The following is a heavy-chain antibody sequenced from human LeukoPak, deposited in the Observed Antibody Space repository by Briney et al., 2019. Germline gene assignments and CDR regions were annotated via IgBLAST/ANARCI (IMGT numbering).Heavy chain of an antibody. J-gene: IGHJ3*02. D-gene: IGHD3-10*01. V-gene: IGHV3-23*01. CDR3: AKGTYGAYYPDAFDI. CDR2: ISGSGGST. Sequence: GGSLRLSCAASGFTFSSYAMSWVRQAPGKGLEWVSAISGSGGSTYYADSVKGRFTISRDNSKNTLYLQMNSLRTEDTAVYYCAKGTYGAYYPDAFDIWGQGTMVTVSS. CDR1: GFTFSSYA.